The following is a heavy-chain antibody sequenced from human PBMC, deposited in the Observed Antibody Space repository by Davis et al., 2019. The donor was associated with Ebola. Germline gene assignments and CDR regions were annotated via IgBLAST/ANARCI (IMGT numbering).Heavy chain of an antibody. CDR2: IRSKANSYAT. D-gene: IGHD2-8*02. Sequence: PGGSLRLSCAASGLTFSGPAMHWVRQASGKGLAWVGRIRSKANSYATAYAASVKGRFTSSRDDSKNTAYLQMNSLKTEDTAVYYCTISSSGLDYWGQGTLVTVSS. J-gene: IGHJ4*02. V-gene: IGHV3-73*01. CDR1: GLTFSGPA. CDR3: TISSSGLDY.